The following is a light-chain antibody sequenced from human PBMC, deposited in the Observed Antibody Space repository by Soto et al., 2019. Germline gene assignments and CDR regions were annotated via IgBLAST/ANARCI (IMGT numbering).Light chain of an antibody. J-gene: IGKJ2*01. Sequence: DIVMTQSPDSLAVSLGERATINCKSSQSVLYSSNNKNYLAWYQQKPGQPPKLLIYWASTRESGVPDRFSGSGSGTDVTLTISSLQAEDVAGYYCQQYYSTPMYTFGQGTKLEIK. CDR3: QQYYSTPMYT. CDR2: WAS. CDR1: QSVLYSSNNKNY. V-gene: IGKV4-1*01.